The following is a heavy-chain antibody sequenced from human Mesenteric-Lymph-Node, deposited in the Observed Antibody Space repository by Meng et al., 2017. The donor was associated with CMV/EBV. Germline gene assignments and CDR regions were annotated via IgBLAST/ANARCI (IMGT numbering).Heavy chain of an antibody. V-gene: IGHV4-34*01. CDR2: INQSGST. Sequence: QLTPPQLGAVPLDSWGPRSLTCACFCGFFSGYYWSWIRKPPGKGLEWIGEINQSGSTNYNPSLKSRVTISVDTSKNQFSLKLSSVTAADTAVYYCARHQRWLKSEGGFNYWGQGTLVTVSS. D-gene: IGHD4-23*01. J-gene: IGHJ4*02. CDR1: CGFFSGYY. CDR3: ARHQRWLKSEGGFNY.